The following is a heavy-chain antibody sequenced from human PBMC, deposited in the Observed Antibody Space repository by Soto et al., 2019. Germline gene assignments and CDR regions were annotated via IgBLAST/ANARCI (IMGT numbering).Heavy chain of an antibody. V-gene: IGHV3-30*03. D-gene: IGHD2-15*01. J-gene: IGHJ6*02. CDR1: LFTSSMYG. Sequence: LILSCAAYLFTSSMYGMPWVRQAPGKGLEWVAVISYDGSNKYYADSVKGRFTISRDNSKNTLYLQMNSLRAEDTAVYYCASRGVVSGYGMDVWGQGTTVTVSS. CDR2: ISYDGSNK. CDR3: ASRGVVSGYGMDV.